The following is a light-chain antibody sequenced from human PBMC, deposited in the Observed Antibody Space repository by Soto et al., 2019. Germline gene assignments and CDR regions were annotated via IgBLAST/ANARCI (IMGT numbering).Light chain of an antibody. CDR2: DVT. CDR3: CSYAGSYTQV. J-gene: IGLJ3*02. Sequence: QSALTQPRSVSGSPGQSVTISCTGTSSDVGGYNYVSWYQQYPGKAPKPMIYDVTKRPSGVTDRFSGSKSGNTASLTISGLQAEDEADYYCCSYAGSYTQVFGGGTKLTVL. V-gene: IGLV2-11*01. CDR1: SSDVGGYNY.